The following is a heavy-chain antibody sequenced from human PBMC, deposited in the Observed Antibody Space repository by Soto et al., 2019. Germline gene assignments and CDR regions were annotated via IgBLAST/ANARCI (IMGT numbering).Heavy chain of an antibody. CDR2: IYYSGST. J-gene: IGHJ6*02. CDR3: ARGRVTMVRGVNSGGYYYGMDV. CDR1: GGSISRGGYY. V-gene: IGHV4-31*03. Sequence: SETLSLTCTVSGGSISRGGYYWSWIRQHPGKGREWIGYIYYSGSTYYNPSLKSRVTISVDTSKNQFSLKLSSVTATDTAVYYCARGRVTMVRGVNSGGYYYGMDVWGQGTTVTVSS. D-gene: IGHD3-10*01.